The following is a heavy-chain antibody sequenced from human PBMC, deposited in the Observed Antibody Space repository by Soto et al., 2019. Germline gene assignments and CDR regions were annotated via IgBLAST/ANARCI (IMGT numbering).Heavy chain of an antibody. J-gene: IGHJ4*02. V-gene: IGHV3-21*05. CDR3: ARGFRWEQYYFDY. D-gene: IGHD1-26*01. CDR1: WFTFRHLS. Sequence: GGSLRLPCAAFWFTFRHLSMDWVRQAPGKGLEWVSYITSSSRSYIYYADSVKGRFTISRDNAKNSLYLQMNSLRAEDTAVYYCARGFRWEQYYFDYWGQGTLVTVSS. CDR2: ITSSSRSYI.